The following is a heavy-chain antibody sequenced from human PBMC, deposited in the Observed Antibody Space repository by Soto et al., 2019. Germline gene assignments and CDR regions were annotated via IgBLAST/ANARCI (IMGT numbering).Heavy chain of an antibody. Sequence: QVQLVQSGAEVKKPGSSVKVSCKASGGNFNNYAISWVRQAPAQGLQWMGGIIPIIDTTHSAQKLQGRVTISADRGRTTVYMESTGLTSDDSATYFCATEPRHRDDFSLWGHGTVVTVS. CDR3: ATEPRHRDDFSL. CDR1: GGNFNNYA. J-gene: IGHJ3*01. CDR2: IIPIIDTT. V-gene: IGHV1-69*06.